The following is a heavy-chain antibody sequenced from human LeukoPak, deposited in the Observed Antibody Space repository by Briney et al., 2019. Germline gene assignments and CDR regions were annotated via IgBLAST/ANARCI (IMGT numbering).Heavy chain of an antibody. CDR2: INHSGSN. CDR3: ARGPQGTWIQLWKFDY. D-gene: IGHD5-18*01. Sequence: PSETLSLTCAVYGGSFIGYYWSWIRQPPGKGLEWIGEINHSGSNNYNPSLKSRVTISVATSKNQFSLKLSSVTAADTAVYYCARGPQGTWIQLWKFDYWGQGTLVTVSS. V-gene: IGHV4-34*01. CDR1: GGSFIGYY. J-gene: IGHJ4*02.